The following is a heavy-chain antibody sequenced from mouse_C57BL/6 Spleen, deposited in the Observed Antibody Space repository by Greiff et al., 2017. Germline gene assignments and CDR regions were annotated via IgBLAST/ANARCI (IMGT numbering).Heavy chain of an antibody. CDR3: GRWGGHRQADAY. Sequence: QVQLQQPGAELVRPGASVKLSCKASGYTFTSYGISWVKQRAGQGLEWIGEIYPRSGNTYYNEKFKGKATLTADKSSITAYMQLRSLTSEDSAVYFCGRWGGHRQADAYWGQGTLVTVSA. J-gene: IGHJ3*01. V-gene: IGHV1-81*01. CDR1: GYTFTSYG. D-gene: IGHD3-1*01. CDR2: IYPRSGNT.